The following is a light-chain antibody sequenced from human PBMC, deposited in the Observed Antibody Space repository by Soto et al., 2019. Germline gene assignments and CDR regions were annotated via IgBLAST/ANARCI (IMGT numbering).Light chain of an antibody. CDR2: DAS. CDR1: QSVTNY. V-gene: IGKV3-11*01. CDR3: QQRLNWPPG. J-gene: IGKJ1*01. Sequence: EIFLTHSPYTLSLSPGERATLTCGASQSVTNYIAWYQQRPGQAPRLLIYDASNRATGVPARFSGSRSGTDFTLTISDLEPADFGLYYCQQRLNWPPGFGQGTKVDIK.